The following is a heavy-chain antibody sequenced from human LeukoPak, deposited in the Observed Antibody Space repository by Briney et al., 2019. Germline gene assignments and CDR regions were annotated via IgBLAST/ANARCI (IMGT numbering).Heavy chain of an antibody. Sequence: GGSLRLSCAASGFTFSGYAMSWVRQAPGKGLEWVSAISGSGGSTYYADSVKGRFTISRDNSKNTLYLQMNSLKAEDTAVYYCAKMGPKYSYGLFNQRLYYFDYWGQGTLVTVSS. V-gene: IGHV3-23*01. J-gene: IGHJ4*02. CDR2: ISGSGGST. CDR3: AKMGPKYSYGLFNQRLYYFDY. D-gene: IGHD5-18*01. CDR1: GFTFSGYA.